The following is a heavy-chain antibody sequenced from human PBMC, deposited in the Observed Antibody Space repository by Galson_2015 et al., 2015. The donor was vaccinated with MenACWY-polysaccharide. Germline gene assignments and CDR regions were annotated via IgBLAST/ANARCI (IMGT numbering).Heavy chain of an antibody. D-gene: IGHD6-13*01. CDR3: AKVATAGYSSSWFPYDAFDI. CDR1: GFTFDDYA. CDR2: IRWNSGSI. V-gene: IGHV3-9*01. J-gene: IGHJ3*02. Sequence: SLRLSCAASGFTFDDYAMHWVRQAPGKGLEWVSGIRWNSGSIGYADSVKGRFTISRDNAKNSLYLQMNSLRAEDTALYYCAKVATAGYSSSWFPYDAFDIWGQGTMVTVSS.